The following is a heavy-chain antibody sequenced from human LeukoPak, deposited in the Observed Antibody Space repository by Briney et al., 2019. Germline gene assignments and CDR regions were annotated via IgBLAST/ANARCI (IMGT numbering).Heavy chain of an antibody. CDR1: GFTFSSYE. CDR3: ASYCSSNSCRDFDY. V-gene: IGHV3-48*03. Sequence: PGGSLRLSCAASGFTFSSYEMNWVRLAPGKGLEWVSFISSSGSAIYYADSVKGRFTISRGNAKNSLYLQMNSLRPEDTALYYCASYCSSNSCRDFDYWGQGTQVTVSS. CDR2: ISSSGSAI. D-gene: IGHD2-2*01. J-gene: IGHJ4*02.